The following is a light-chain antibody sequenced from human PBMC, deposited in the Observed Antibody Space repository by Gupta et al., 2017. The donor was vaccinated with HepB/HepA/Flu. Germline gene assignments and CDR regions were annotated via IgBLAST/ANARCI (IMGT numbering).Light chain of an antibody. CDR2: RNS. Sequence: QSVLPQPPSVSGTPGQRVTISCSGSRSNIGTNSVYWFQELPGTAPNLLIHRNSERPSGVPDRFSGAKSGTSGSLAISGLRSEDEADYYCATWDASLSGWVFGGGTKLTVL. CDR1: RSNIGTNS. CDR3: ATWDASLSGWV. V-gene: IGLV1-47*01. J-gene: IGLJ3*02.